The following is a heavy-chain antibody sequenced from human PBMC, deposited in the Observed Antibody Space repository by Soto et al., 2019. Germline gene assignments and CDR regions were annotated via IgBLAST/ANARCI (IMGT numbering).Heavy chain of an antibody. Sequence: SETLSLTCTVSGGSISSYYWSWIRQPPGKGLEWIGYIYYSGSTNYNPSLKSRVTISVDTSKNQFSLKLSSVTAADTAVYYCARGPYDSSGYHYGVESYYYYGMDFWGQGPRVTFSS. CDR1: GGSISSYY. J-gene: IGHJ6*02. D-gene: IGHD3-22*01. V-gene: IGHV4-59*01. CDR3: ARGPYDSSGYHYGVESYYYYGMDF. CDR2: IYYSGST.